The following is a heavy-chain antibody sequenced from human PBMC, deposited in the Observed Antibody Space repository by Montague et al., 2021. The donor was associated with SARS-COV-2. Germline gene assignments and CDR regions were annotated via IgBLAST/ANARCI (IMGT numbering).Heavy chain of an antibody. J-gene: IGHJ2*01. V-gene: IGHV3-23*01. CDR1: GFTFSSYA. CDR3: AKTKGYNSGLAWYFDL. Sequence: SLRLSCAVSGFTFSSYAMSWVRQAPGKGLEWVSAISGSGGSTYYADSAKGRFKISRDNSKNTLYLQMNSLRSEDTAVYYCAKTKGYNSGLAWYFDLWGRGTLVTVSS. CDR2: ISGSGGST. D-gene: IGHD1-1*01.